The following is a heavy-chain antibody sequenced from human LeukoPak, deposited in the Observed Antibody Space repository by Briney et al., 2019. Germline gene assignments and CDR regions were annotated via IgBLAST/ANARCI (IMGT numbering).Heavy chain of an antibody. CDR1: GFSFSGYG. D-gene: IGHD5-24*01. J-gene: IGHJ3*02. CDR2: ISGSGGST. Sequence: PGGSLRLSCAASGFSFSGYGMSWVRQAPGKGLEWVSAISGSGGSTYYADSVKGRFTISRDNAKNSLYLQMNSLRAEDTAVYYCARGRDGYNLVDAFDIWGQGIMVTVSS. CDR3: ARGRDGYNLVDAFDI. V-gene: IGHV3-23*01.